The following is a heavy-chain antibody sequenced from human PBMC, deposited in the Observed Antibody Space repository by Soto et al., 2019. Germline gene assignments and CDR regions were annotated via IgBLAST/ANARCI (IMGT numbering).Heavy chain of an antibody. Sequence: ASVKVSCKASGYTFTSYDINWVRQATGQGLEWMGWMNPNSGNTGYAQKFQGRVTMTRNTSISTVYMELSSLRSEDTAVYYCARLQVAVAGGPLDYWGQGTLVTVSS. CDR1: GYTFTSYD. D-gene: IGHD2-15*01. V-gene: IGHV1-8*01. CDR3: ARLQVAVAGGPLDY. J-gene: IGHJ4*02. CDR2: MNPNSGNT.